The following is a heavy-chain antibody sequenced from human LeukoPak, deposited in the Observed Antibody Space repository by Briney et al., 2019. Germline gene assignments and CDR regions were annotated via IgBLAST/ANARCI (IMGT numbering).Heavy chain of an antibody. CDR2: IDDEGSGT. Sequence: GGSLRLSCVVSGFTISSNWMHWVRQAPGKGLVWVSRIDDEGSGTSYADSVKGRFTISRDSAKNTVYLQTNSLRAEDTAVYYCATVFDYWGQGTLVTVSS. CDR3: ATVFDY. J-gene: IGHJ4*02. V-gene: IGHV3-74*01. CDR1: GFTISSNW.